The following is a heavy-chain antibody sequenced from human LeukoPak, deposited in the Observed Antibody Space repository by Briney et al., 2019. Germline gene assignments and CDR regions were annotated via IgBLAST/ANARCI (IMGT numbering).Heavy chain of an antibody. J-gene: IGHJ4*02. CDR3: ARDSRYGDYRPFDY. Sequence: SETLSLTCTVSGGSISSYYWSWIRQPPGKGLEWIGYIYYTGSTNNTSLKSRVTISVDTSKNQFSLKLSSVTAADTAVYYCARDSRYGDYRPFDYWGQGTLVTVSS. V-gene: IGHV4-59*01. CDR1: GGSISSYY. D-gene: IGHD4-17*01. CDR2: IYYTGST.